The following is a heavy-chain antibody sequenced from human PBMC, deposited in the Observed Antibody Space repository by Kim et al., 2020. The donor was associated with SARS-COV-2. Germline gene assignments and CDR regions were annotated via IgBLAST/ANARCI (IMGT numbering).Heavy chain of an antibody. V-gene: IGHV3-30*04. CDR1: GFTFSSYA. CDR2: ISYDGSNK. Sequence: GGSLRLSCAASGFTFSSYAMHWVRQAPGKGLEWVAVISYDGSNKYYADSVKGRFTISRDNSKNTLYLQMNSLRAEDTAVYYCARGQGFGELLRVGGNYFDYWGQGTLVTVSS. CDR3: ARGQGFGELLRVGGNYFDY. J-gene: IGHJ4*02. D-gene: IGHD3-10*01.